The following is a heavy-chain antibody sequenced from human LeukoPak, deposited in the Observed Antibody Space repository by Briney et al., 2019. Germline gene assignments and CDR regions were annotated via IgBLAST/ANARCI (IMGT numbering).Heavy chain of an antibody. Sequence: GGSLRLSCAASGFTFSSYAMHWVRQAPGKGLEWGSAISDSGGVTKYADSVKGRFTISRDNSKNTLYLQMDSLRAEDTAVYYCARSRPATGTSRHPFDIWGRGTVVTVSS. D-gene: IGHD1-1*01. CDR1: GFTFSSYA. J-gene: IGHJ3*02. CDR2: ISDSGGVT. CDR3: ARSRPATGTSRHPFDI. V-gene: IGHV3-23*01.